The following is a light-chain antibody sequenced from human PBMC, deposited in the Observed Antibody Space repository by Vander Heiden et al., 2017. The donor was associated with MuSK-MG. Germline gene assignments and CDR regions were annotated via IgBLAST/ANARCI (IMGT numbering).Light chain of an antibody. CDR2: LGS. CDR1: QSLLHSSGYNS. J-gene: IGKJ1*01. CDR3: MQCLQTPWT. Sequence: EIGMTPSPLSLPVTPGEPASISCRSTQSLLHSSGYNSLDWYLQKPGQSPQLLIYLGSQRASGVPDRFSGSGSGTDFTLKISRVEAEDVGVYYCMQCLQTPWTFGQGTKVEIK. V-gene: IGKV2-28*01.